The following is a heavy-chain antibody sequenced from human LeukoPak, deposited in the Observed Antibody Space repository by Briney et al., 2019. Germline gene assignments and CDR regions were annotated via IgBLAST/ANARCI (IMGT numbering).Heavy chain of an antibody. CDR3: ARMNDYIWGSYRYGGSYYFDY. CDR2: ISSSGSTI. CDR1: GFTFSSYE. Sequence: GGSLRLSCAAYGFTFSSYEMNWVRQAPGKGLEWVSYISSSGSTIYYADSVKGRFTISRDNAKNSLYLQMNSLRAEDTAVYYCARMNDYIWGSYRYGGSYYFDYWGQGTLVTVSS. D-gene: IGHD3-16*02. J-gene: IGHJ4*02. V-gene: IGHV3-48*03.